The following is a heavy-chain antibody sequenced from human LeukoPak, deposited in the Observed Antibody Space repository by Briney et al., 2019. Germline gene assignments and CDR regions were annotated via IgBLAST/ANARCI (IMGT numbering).Heavy chain of an antibody. Sequence: PGGSLRLSCAASGFTFSNAWMSWVRQAPGKGLEWVGRIKSKTDGGTTDYAAPVKGRFTISRDDSKNTLYLQMNSLKTEDTAVYYCTRDLPLRFGVVIKDYYYYMDVWGKGTTVTVSS. V-gene: IGHV3-15*01. CDR1: GFTFSNAW. D-gene: IGHD3-3*01. CDR2: IKSKTDGGTT. J-gene: IGHJ6*03. CDR3: TRDLPLRFGVVIKDYYYYMDV.